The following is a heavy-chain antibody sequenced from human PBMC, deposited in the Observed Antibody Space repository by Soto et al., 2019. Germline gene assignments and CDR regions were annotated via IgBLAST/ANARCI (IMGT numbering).Heavy chain of an antibody. CDR1: GGSISSYY. CDR3: ASSGYSYQAPFDY. D-gene: IGHD5-18*01. CDR2: IYYSGST. V-gene: IGHV4-59*01. J-gene: IGHJ4*02. Sequence: SETLSLTCTVSGGSISSYYWSWIRQPPGKGLEWIGYIYYSGSTNYNPSLKSRVTISVDTSKNQFSLKLSSVTAADTAVYYCASSGYSYQAPFDYWGQGTLVTVSS.